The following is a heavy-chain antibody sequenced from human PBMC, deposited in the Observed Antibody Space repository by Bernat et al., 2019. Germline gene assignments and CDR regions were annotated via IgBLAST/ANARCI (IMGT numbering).Heavy chain of an antibody. CDR3: ATSILYSSGWSKFDP. J-gene: IGHJ5*02. Sequence: QVQLVESGGGVVQPGRSLRLSCAASGFTFSSYAMHWVRRAPGKGLEGVAVISYDGSNKYYADSVKGRFTISRDNSKNTLYLQMNSLRAEDTAVYYCATSILYSSGWSKFDPWGQGTLVTVSS. CDR2: ISYDGSNK. CDR1: GFTFSSYA. D-gene: IGHD6-19*01. V-gene: IGHV3-30-3*01.